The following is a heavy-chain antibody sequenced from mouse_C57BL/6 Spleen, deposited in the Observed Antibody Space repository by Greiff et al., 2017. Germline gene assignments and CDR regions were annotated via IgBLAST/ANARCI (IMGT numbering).Heavy chain of an antibody. J-gene: IGHJ1*03. D-gene: IGHD2-3*01. V-gene: IGHV1-69*01. CDR3: ARTRDGYWYFDV. Sequence: VQLQQPGAELVMPGASVKLSCKASGYTFTSYWMHWVKQRPGQGLEWIGEIDPSDSYTNYNQKFKGKSTLTVDKSASTAYMQLSSLTSEDSAVYYCARTRDGYWYFDVWGTGTTVTVSS. CDR2: IDPSDSYT. CDR1: GYTFTSYW.